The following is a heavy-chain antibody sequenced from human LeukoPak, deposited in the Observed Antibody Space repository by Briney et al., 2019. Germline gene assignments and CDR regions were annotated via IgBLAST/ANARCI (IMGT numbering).Heavy chain of an antibody. CDR1: GYTFTGYY. CDR3: ARVGYHYDSSGYRGDAFDI. V-gene: IGHV1-2*02. CDR2: INPNSGGT. D-gene: IGHD3-22*01. J-gene: IGHJ3*02. Sequence: VASVKVSCKASGYTFTGYYMHWVRQAPGQGLEWMGWINPNSGGTNYAQKFQGRVTMTRDTSISTAYMELSRLRSDDTAVYYCARVGYHYDSSGYRGDAFDIWGQGTMVTVSS.